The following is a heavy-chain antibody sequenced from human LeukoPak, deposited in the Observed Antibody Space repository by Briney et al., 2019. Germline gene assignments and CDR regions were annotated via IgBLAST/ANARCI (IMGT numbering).Heavy chain of an antibody. Sequence: SVKVSCKASGYTFTSYGISWVRQAPGQGLEWMGWISAYNGNTNYAQKLQGRVTMTTDTSTSTAYMELRSLRSDDTAVYYCARAVTTSFGAYYYYGMDVWGQGTTVTVSS. CDR2: ISAYNGNT. D-gene: IGHD4-17*01. J-gene: IGHJ6*02. CDR1: GYTFTSYG. CDR3: ARAVTTSFGAYYYYGMDV. V-gene: IGHV1-18*01.